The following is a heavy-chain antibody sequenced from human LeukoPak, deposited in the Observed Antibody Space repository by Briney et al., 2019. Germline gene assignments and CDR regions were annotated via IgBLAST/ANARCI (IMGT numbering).Heavy chain of an antibody. D-gene: IGHD5-24*01. CDR3: AKDPERWLQLTYYFDY. J-gene: IGHJ4*02. CDR2: LGSDGRTT. CDR1: GFTFSTYG. Sequence: GGSLRLSCAASGFTFSTYGTHWVRQAPGKGLEWVAVLGSDGRTTYYADSVKGRFTISRDNSKNTLYLQMNSLRAEDTAVYYCAKDPERWLQLTYYFDYWGQGTLVTVSS. V-gene: IGHV3-30*18.